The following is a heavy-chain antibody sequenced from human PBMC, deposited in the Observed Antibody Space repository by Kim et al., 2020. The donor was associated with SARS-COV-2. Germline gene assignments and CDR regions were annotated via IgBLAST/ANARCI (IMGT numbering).Heavy chain of an antibody. CDR2: IWYDGSNK. CDR1: GFTFSSYG. Sequence: GGSLRLSCAASGFTFSSYGMHWVRQAPGKGLEWVAVIWYDGSNKYYADSVKGRFTISRDNSKNTLYLQMNSLRAEDTAVYYCARDIPLYGGWNDGTDLFDSWGQGAPGTVSS. CDR3: ARDIPLYGGWNDGTDLFDS. J-gene: IGHJ4*02. V-gene: IGHV3-33*01. D-gene: IGHD1-1*01.